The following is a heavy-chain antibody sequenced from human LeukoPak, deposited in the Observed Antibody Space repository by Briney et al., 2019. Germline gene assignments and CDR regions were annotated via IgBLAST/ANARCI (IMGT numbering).Heavy chain of an antibody. Sequence: GGSLRLSCAASGFTFSSYGMHWVGQAPGKGLEWVAFIRYDGSNKYYADSVKGRFTISRDNSKNTLYLQMNSLRAEDTAVYYCAKALTSGWYKAFDYWGQGTLVTVSS. J-gene: IGHJ4*02. V-gene: IGHV3-30*02. D-gene: IGHD6-19*01. CDR3: AKALTSGWYKAFDY. CDR2: IRYDGSNK. CDR1: GFTFSSYG.